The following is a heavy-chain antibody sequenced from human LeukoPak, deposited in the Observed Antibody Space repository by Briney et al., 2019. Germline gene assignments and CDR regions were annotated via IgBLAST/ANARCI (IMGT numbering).Heavy chain of an antibody. Sequence: SETLSLTCTVSGGSISSYYWSWIRQPPGKGLEWIGSIYYSGSTYYNPSLKSRVTISVDTSKNQFSLKLSSVTAADTAVYYCATMAPPYAFDIWGQGTMVTVSS. J-gene: IGHJ3*02. CDR3: ATMAPPYAFDI. CDR2: IYYSGST. V-gene: IGHV4-59*12. CDR1: GGSISSYY. D-gene: IGHD5-24*01.